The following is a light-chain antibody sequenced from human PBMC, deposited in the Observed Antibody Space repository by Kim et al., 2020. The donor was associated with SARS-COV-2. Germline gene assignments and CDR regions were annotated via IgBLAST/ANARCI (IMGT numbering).Light chain of an antibody. CDR1: QSILSKSKNKNH. CDR2: WAS. Sequence: ATFNCKSSQSILSKSKNKNHLAWYQQKPGQPPKLLVYWASTRESGVPDRFSGSGSGTDFTLSISSLQAEDVAVYYCQQYYTTPPTFGGGTKVDIK. V-gene: IGKV4-1*01. J-gene: IGKJ4*01. CDR3: QQYYTTPPT.